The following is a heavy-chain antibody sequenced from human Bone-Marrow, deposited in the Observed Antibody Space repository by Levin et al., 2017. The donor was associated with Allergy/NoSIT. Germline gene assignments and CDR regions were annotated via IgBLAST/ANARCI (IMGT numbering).Heavy chain of an antibody. V-gene: IGHV4-31*03. J-gene: IGHJ5*02. CDR3: ARGRDSSSWYSLLWFDP. Sequence: SSQTLSLTCTVSGGSISDGAYYWSWLRQPPGKALEWIGYIYYSGSSKYNPSLKSRVTISQDTPKNQFSLNLSSVTAADTAIYFCARGRDSSSWYSLLWFDPWGPGTLVTVSS. CDR1: GGSISDGAYY. CDR2: IYYSGSS. D-gene: IGHD6-13*01.